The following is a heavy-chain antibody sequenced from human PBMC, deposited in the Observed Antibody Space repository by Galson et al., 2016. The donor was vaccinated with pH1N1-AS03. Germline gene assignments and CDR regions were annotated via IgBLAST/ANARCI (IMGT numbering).Heavy chain of an antibody. CDR2: SSAYSFNT. V-gene: IGHV1-18*01. J-gene: IGHJ4*02. CDR3: SLDELGVGIVPASTKAFEY. D-gene: IGHD6-13*01. Sequence: SVKVSCKASGYTFTNYAISWVRQAPGQGLEWMGWSSAYSFNTNYAQNFKGRVTMTTDTSTSTAYMELRSLNPDVTAVYYCSLDELGVGIVPASTKAFEYWGLGTLVIVSS. CDR1: GYTFTNYA.